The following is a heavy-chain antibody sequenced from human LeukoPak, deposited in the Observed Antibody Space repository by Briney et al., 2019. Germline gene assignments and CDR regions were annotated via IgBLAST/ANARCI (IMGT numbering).Heavy chain of an antibody. D-gene: IGHD1-26*01. CDR3: ARFDSGNYLQYFDY. CDR2: IYYNGNT. CDR1: GGSFSGYY. Sequence: PSETLSLTCAVYGGSFSGYYWSWIRQPPGKGLEWIGDIYYNGNTNYSPSLKSRVTISVDTSKNQFSLKLSSVTAADTAVYYCARFDSGNYLQYFDYWGQGTLVTVTS. V-gene: IGHV4-59*01. J-gene: IGHJ4*02.